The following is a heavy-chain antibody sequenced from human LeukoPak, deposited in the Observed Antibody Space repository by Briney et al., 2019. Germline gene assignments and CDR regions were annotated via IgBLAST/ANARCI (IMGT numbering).Heavy chain of an antibody. J-gene: IGHJ6*03. CDR2: MNPNSGNT. D-gene: IGHD5-18*01. Sequence: ASVKVSCKASGYTFTSYDIKWVRQATGQGLEWMGWMNPNSGNTGYAQKFQGRVTMTRNTSISTAYMELSSLRSEDTAVYYCARRIQLWSHHPYYYYYMDVWGKGPRSPSP. CDR1: GYTFTSYD. V-gene: IGHV1-8*01. CDR3: ARRIQLWSHHPYYYYYMDV.